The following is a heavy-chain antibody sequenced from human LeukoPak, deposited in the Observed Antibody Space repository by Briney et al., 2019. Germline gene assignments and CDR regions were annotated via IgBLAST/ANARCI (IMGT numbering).Heavy chain of an antibody. CDR3: ARGSRLVPDY. CDR1: GGSFSGYY. CDR2: INHSGST. D-gene: IGHD3-9*01. J-gene: IGHJ4*02. V-gene: IGHV4-34*01. Sequence: SETLSLTCAVYGGSFSGYYWSWIRQPPGKGLEWIGEINHSGSTNYNPSLKSRVTTSVDTSKNQSSLKLSSVTAADTAVYYCARGSRLVPDYWGQGTLVTVSS.